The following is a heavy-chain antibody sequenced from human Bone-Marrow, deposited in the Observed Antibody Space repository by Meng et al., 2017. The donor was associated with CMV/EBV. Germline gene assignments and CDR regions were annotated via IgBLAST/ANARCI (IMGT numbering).Heavy chain of an antibody. Sequence: ASVKVSCKASGYTFTGYYMHWVRQAPGQGLEWMGWINPNSGGTNYAQKFQGRVTMTRDNSSSTAYMELSRLRSDDTAVYYCARNRITLVRGVIIHFDYWGQGTLVTVSS. D-gene: IGHD3-10*01. CDR1: GYTFTGYY. V-gene: IGHV1-2*02. CDR2: INPNSGGT. J-gene: IGHJ4*02. CDR3: ARNRITLVRGVIIHFDY.